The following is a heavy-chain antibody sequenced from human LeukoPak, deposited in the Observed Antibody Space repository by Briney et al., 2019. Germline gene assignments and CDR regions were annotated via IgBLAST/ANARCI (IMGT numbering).Heavy chain of an antibody. V-gene: IGHV3-23*01. Sequence: GGSLRLSCAASGFTFSSYAMSWVRQAPGKGLEWVSAISGSGGSTYYADSVKGRFTISRDNSKNTLYLQTNSLRAEDTAVYYCAKTGHSSGWYGDFDYWGQGTLVTVSS. CDR2: ISGSGGST. CDR3: AKTGHSSGWYGDFDY. J-gene: IGHJ4*02. D-gene: IGHD6-19*01. CDR1: GFTFSSYA.